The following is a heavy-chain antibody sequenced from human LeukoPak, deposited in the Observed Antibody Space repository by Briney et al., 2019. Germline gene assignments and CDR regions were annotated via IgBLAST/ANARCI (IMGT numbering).Heavy chain of an antibody. V-gene: IGHV1-24*01. CDR1: GYTLTELS. J-gene: IGHJ4*02. D-gene: IGHD3-10*01. Sequence: ASVKVSCKVSGYTLTELSMHWVRQAPGKGLEWMGGFDPEDGETIYAQKFQGRVTMTEDTSTDTAYMELSSLRSEDTAVCYCATVQRHVLLWFGEFSYWGQGTLVTVSS. CDR2: FDPEDGET. CDR3: ATVQRHVLLWFGEFSY.